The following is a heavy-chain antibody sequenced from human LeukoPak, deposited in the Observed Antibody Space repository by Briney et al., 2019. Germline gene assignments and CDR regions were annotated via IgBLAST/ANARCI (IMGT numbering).Heavy chain of an antibody. CDR1: GGSFSGYY. CDR3: ARTPRGSGYYRPLDY. D-gene: IGHD3-3*01. V-gene: IGHV4-34*01. J-gene: IGHJ4*02. Sequence: PSETLSLTCAVYGGSFSGYYWSWIRQPPGKGLEWIGEINHSGSTNYNPSLKSRVTISVDTSKNQFSLKLSSVTAADTAMYYCARTPRGSGYYRPLDYWGQGTLVTVSS. CDR2: INHSGST.